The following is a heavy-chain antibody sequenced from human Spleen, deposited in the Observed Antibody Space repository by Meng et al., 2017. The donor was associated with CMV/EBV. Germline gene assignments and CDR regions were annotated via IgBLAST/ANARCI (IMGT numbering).Heavy chain of an antibody. CDR2: ISSDDNII. Sequence: GESLKISCAASGFTFNSYEMNWVRQAPGKGLEWVSYISSDDNIIYYADSVKGRFTISRDNAKNSLYLHMNSLRAEDTAMYYCVRGGYAELEYWGQGTLVTVSS. V-gene: IGHV3-48*03. D-gene: IGHD2-2*01. J-gene: IGHJ4*02. CDR1: GFTFNSYE. CDR3: VRGGYAELEY.